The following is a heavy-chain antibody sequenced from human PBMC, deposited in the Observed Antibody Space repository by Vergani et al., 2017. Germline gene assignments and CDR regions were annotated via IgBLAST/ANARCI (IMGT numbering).Heavy chain of an antibody. CDR1: GFTFSSYS. CDR2: ISSSSSYI. D-gene: IGHD3-3*01. CDR3: ARDFYDFWSGYYKGNAFDI. V-gene: IGHV3-21*01. J-gene: IGHJ3*02. Sequence: EVRLVESGGGLVQPGGSLRLSCAASGFTFSSYSMNWVRQAPGKGLEWVSSISSSSSYIYYADSVKGRFTISRDNAKNSLYLQMNSLRAEDTAVYYCARDFYDFWSGYYKGNAFDIWGQGTMVTVSS.